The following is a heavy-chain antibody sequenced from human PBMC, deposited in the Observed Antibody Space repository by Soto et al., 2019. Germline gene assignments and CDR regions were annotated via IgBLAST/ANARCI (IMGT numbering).Heavy chain of an antibody. CDR2: ISSSSSYI. J-gene: IGHJ4*02. CDR1: GFTFSSYS. CDR3: TTEEYYYDSSGPWSFDY. Sequence: GSLRLSCAASGFTFSSYSMNWVRQAPGKGLEWVSSISSSSSYIYYADSVKGRFTISRDNAKNTLYLQMNSLKTEDTAVYYCTTEEYYYDSSGPWSFDYWGQGTLVTVSS. V-gene: IGHV3-21*03. D-gene: IGHD3-22*01.